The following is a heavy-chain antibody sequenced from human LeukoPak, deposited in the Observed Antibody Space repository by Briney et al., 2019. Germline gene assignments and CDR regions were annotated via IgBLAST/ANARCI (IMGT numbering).Heavy chain of an antibody. CDR2: ISAYNGNT. V-gene: IGHV1-18*01. Sequence: ASVKVSCKASGYTFTGYGISWVRQAPGQGLEWTGWISAYNGNTNYAQKFQGRVTITADESTSTAYMELSSLRSEDTAVYYCARVGDYYDSSGRGFDYWGQGTLVTVSS. D-gene: IGHD3-22*01. CDR3: ARVGDYYDSSGRGFDY. J-gene: IGHJ4*02. CDR1: GYTFTGYG.